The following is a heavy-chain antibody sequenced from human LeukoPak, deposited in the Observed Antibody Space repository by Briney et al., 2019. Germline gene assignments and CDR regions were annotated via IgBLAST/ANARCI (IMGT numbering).Heavy chain of an antibody. V-gene: IGHV4-31*03. CDR2: IYYSGST. Sequence: ASETLSLTCTVSGGSISSGGYYWSWIRQHPGKGLEWIGYIYYSGSTYYNPSLKSRVTISVDTSKNQFSLKLSSVTAVDTAVYYCARDRPGDWFDPWGQGTLVTVSS. CDR1: GGSISSGGYY. J-gene: IGHJ5*02. D-gene: IGHD1-26*01. CDR3: ARDRPGDWFDP.